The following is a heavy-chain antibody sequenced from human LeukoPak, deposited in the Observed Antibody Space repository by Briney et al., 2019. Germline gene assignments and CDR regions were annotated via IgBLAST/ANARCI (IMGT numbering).Heavy chain of an antibody. V-gene: IGHV1-69*13. CDR2: IIPIFGTA. D-gene: IGHD2-2*01. CDR1: GGTFSSYA. CDR3: ARGTALTRYYYYYGMDV. J-gene: IGHJ6*02. Sequence: SVKVSCKASGGTFSSYAISWVRQAPGQGLEWMGGIIPIFGTANYAQKFQGRVTITADESTSTAYMELSSLRSEDTAVYYCARGTALTRYYYYYGMDVWGQGTTVTVSS.